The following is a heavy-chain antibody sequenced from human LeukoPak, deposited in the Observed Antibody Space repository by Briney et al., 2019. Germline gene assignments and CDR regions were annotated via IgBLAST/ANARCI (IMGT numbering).Heavy chain of an antibody. CDR3: ARYDGGSGPFDY. Sequence: SETLSLTCAVYGGSFSGYYWSWIRQPPGKGLEWIGEVHYSGSANYNPSLKSRVTISVDTSKNQFSLTLTSVTAADTAVYYCARYDGGSGPFDYWGQGTLVTVSS. J-gene: IGHJ4*02. D-gene: IGHD3-10*01. V-gene: IGHV4-34*01. CDR1: GGSFSGYY. CDR2: VHYSGSA.